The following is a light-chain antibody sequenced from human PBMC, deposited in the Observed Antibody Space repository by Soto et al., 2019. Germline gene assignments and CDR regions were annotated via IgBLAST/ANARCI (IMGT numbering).Light chain of an antibody. CDR1: QSVSSN. V-gene: IGKV3-15*01. J-gene: IGKJ2*01. Sequence: EIVMTQSPATLSVSPGERATLSCRASQSVSSNLAWYQQKPGQAPRLLISGASTRAPGVPARFSGSGSGTEFILIISSLQSEDFAVYYCQQYGSSPYTFGQGTKLEIK. CDR2: GAS. CDR3: QQYGSSPYT.